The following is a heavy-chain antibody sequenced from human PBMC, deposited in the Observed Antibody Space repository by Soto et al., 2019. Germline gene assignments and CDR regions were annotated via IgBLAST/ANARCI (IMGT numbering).Heavy chain of an antibody. CDR1: GYSFTSLD. CDR3: ARGVTAGVDY. CDR2: MQPSSGRT. Sequence: QVQLVQSGAEVREPGASVKVSCKASGYSFTSLDINWVRQTTGQGLEWMGWMQPSSGRTGYAQKFQGRVTMTRDTPINTAHMELSSLTSDDPAFYYCARGVTAGVDYWGQGTLVTVSS. J-gene: IGHJ4*02. D-gene: IGHD1-26*01. V-gene: IGHV1-8*01.